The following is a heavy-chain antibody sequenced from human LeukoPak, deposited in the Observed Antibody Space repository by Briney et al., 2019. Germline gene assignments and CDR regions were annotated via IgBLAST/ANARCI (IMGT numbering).Heavy chain of an antibody. D-gene: IGHD2-15*01. CDR2: ISSSSSYI. CDR3: ARDPILSIYCSGGSSCFDSGGY. Sequence: GGSLRLSCAASGFTFSSYSMNWVRQAPGKGLEWVSSISSSSSYIYYADSVKGRFTISRDNAKNSLYLQMNSLRAEDTAVYYCARDPILSIYCSGGSSCFDSGGYWGQGTLVTVSS. V-gene: IGHV3-21*01. CDR1: GFTFSSYS. J-gene: IGHJ4*02.